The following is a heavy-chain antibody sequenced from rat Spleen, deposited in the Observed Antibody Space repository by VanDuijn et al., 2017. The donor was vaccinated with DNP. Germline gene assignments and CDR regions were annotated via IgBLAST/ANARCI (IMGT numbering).Heavy chain of an antibody. Sequence: EVHLVESGGGLVQPGRSLKLSCAASGFTFSDYYMAWVRQAPTKGLEWVAYITYDGGSTYYRDSVKGRFTISRDNAKSTLYLQMNSLRSEDMATYYCARANILRSFDYWGQGVMVTVSS. J-gene: IGHJ2*01. CDR2: ITYDGGST. D-gene: IGHD1-6*01. CDR3: ARANILRSFDY. V-gene: IGHV5-20*01. CDR1: GFTFSDYY.